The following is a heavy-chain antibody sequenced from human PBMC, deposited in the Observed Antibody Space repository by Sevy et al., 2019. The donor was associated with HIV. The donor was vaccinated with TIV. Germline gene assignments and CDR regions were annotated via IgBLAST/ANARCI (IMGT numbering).Heavy chain of an antibody. CDR3: ARGENWNYAEY. V-gene: IGHV3-21*01. Sequence: GGSLRLSCAASAFTFNSYSINWVRQAPGKGLEWVSYISGLSNYIYYADSLKGRFTISRDNAKDSVYLQMNSLRVEDTAVYYCARGENWNYAEYWGQGILVTVSS. CDR1: AFTFNSYS. D-gene: IGHD1-7*01. J-gene: IGHJ4*02. CDR2: ISGLSNYI.